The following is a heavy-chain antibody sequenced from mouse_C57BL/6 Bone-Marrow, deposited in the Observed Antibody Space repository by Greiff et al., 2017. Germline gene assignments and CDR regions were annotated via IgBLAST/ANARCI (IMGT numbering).Heavy chain of an antibody. J-gene: IGHJ3*01. Sequence: LVESGAELARPGASVKLSCKASGYTFTSYGISWVKQRTGQGLEWIGEIYPRSGNTYYNEKFKGKATLTADKSSSTAYMELRSLTSEDSAVYFCARPPYYYGSSYFAYWGQGTLVTVSA. CDR2: IYPRSGNT. CDR1: GYTFTSYG. V-gene: IGHV1-81*01. D-gene: IGHD1-1*01. CDR3: ARPPYYYGSSYFAY.